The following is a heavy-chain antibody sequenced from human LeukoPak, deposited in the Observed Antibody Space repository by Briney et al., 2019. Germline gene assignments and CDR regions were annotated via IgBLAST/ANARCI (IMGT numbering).Heavy chain of an antibody. J-gene: IGHJ5*02. V-gene: IGHV3-30*02. Sequence: PGGSMRLSCAASGFTFSSYGMHWVRKAPGKGLGWVAFIRYDGSNKYYADSVKGRFTISRDNSRNTLYLQMNSLRAEDTAVYYCVKVMGVAAHNWFDPWGKGTLVTVSS. CDR2: IRYDGSNK. CDR1: GFTFSSYG. D-gene: IGHD6-6*01. CDR3: VKVMGVAAHNWFDP.